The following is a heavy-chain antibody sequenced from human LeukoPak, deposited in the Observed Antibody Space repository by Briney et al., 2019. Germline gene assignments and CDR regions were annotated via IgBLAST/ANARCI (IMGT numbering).Heavy chain of an antibody. CDR2: IYSGNSK. Sequence: PGGSLRLSCAASGFTVSNNYMSWVRQAPGKGLEWVSVIYSGNSKYYADSVKGRFTISRDNSKNTVYLQMNSLRVEDTAVYYCARDFERSGGSCYSAYWGQGTLVTVSS. D-gene: IGHD2-15*01. CDR1: GFTVSNNY. CDR3: ARDFERSGGSCYSAY. J-gene: IGHJ4*02. V-gene: IGHV3-53*01.